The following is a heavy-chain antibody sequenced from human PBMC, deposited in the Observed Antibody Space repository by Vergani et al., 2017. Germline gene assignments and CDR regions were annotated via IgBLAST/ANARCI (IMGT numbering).Heavy chain of an antibody. CDR3: AKNPGISTTRHYYAMDV. CDR2: ISPGASTV. V-gene: IGHV3-11*04. Sequence: LEESGGGSVKPGGSLRLSCAASGFKFSDQYMSWIRQAPGKGLEWVSHISPGASTVSYTDSVTGRFTVSRDNDNNSLTLDITTLRVEDTAVYYCAKNPGISTTRHYYAMDVWGQGTTVTVSS. CDR1: GFKFSDQY. J-gene: IGHJ6*02. D-gene: IGHD1-1*01.